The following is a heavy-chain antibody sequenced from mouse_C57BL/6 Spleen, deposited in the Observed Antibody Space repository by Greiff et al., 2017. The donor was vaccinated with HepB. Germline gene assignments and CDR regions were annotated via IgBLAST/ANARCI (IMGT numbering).Heavy chain of an antibody. Sequence: QVQLKESGAELARPGASVKLSCKASGYTFTSYGISWVKQRTGQGLEWIGEIYPRSGNTYYNEKFKGKATLTADKSSSTAYMELRSLTSEDSAVYFCARGFTTVVANYFDYWGQGTTLTVSS. CDR1: GYTFTSYG. J-gene: IGHJ2*01. CDR2: IYPRSGNT. CDR3: ARGFTTVVANYFDY. D-gene: IGHD1-1*01. V-gene: IGHV1-81*01.